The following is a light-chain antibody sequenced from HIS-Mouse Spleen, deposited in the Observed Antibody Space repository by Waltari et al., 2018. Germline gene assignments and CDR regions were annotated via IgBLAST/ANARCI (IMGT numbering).Light chain of an antibody. J-gene: IGKJ3*01. V-gene: IGKV1-27*01. Sequence: DIQMTQSPSSLSASVGDRVTITCRASQGISNYLAWYQQKPGKVPKLLIYAACNLQSGVPSRFSGSGSGTDFTLTISSLQPEDGATYYCQRYNGAPFTFGPGTKVDIK. CDR2: AAC. CDR3: QRYNGAPFT. CDR1: QGISNY.